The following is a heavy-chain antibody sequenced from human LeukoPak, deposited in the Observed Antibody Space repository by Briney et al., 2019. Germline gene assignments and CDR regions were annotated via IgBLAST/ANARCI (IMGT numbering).Heavy chain of an antibody. CDR3: VRDHNWNYDY. J-gene: IGHJ4*02. CDR2: IGLRSTNI. V-gene: IGHV3-48*01. CDR1: GFTVSSNY. D-gene: IGHD1-7*01. Sequence: GGSLRLSCAASGFTVSSNYMSWVRQAPGKGLEWVSYIGLRSTNIYYADSVKGRFTISRDDAENSLYLQMSGLRAEDTAVYYCVRDHNWNYDYWGQGGLVTVSS.